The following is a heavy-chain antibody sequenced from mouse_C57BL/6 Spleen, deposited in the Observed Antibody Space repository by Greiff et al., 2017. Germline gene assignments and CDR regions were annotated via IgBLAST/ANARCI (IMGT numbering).Heavy chain of an antibody. Sequence: QVQLQQSGAELVRPGASVTLSCKASGYTFTDYEMHWVKQTPVHGLEWIGAIDPETGGTAYNQKFKGKAILTADKSSSTAYMELRSLTSEDSAVYYCTRSVDYYCSPFAYWGQGTLVTVSA. CDR3: TRSVDYYCSPFAY. V-gene: IGHV1-15*01. D-gene: IGHD1-1*01. CDR1: GYTFTDYE. CDR2: IDPETGGT. J-gene: IGHJ3*01.